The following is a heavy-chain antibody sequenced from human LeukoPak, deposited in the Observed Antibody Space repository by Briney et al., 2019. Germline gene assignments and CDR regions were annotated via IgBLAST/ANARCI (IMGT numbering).Heavy chain of an antibody. CDR2: IYSGGST. V-gene: IGHV3-53*01. Sequence: GGSLRLSCAASGLTFSSNYMSWVRQAPGKGLEWVSVIYSGGSTYYADSVKGRFTISRDNSKNTLYLQMNSLRAEDTAVYYCARDLNYGSAFWGQGTLVTVSS. CDR1: GLTFSSNY. J-gene: IGHJ4*02. D-gene: IGHD3-10*01. CDR3: ARDLNYGSAF.